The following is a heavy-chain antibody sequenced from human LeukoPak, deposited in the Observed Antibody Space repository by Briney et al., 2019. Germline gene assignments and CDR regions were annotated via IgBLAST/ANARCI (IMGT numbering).Heavy chain of an antibody. CDR3: AKELPNYDFWSGDLDC. J-gene: IGHJ4*02. CDR2: ISYDGSNK. Sequence: PGGSLRLSCAASGFSFSTYGMHWVRQAPGKGLEWVAFISYDGSNKYYADSVKGRFTISRDNSKNTLYLQMNSLRAEDTAVYYCAKELPNYDFWSGDLDCWGQGTLVTVSS. CDR1: GFSFSTYG. V-gene: IGHV3-30*18. D-gene: IGHD3-3*01.